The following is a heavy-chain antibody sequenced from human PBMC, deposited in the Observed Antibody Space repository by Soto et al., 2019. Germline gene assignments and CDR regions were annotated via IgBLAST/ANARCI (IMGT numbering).Heavy chain of an antibody. CDR2: ISSSSSYT. CDR3: ARAQGDNYNRLDY. J-gene: IGHJ4*02. Sequence: GGSLRLSCAASGFTFSDYYMSWIRQAPGKGLEWVSYISSSSSYTNYADSVKGRFTISRDNAKNSLYLQMNSLRAEDTAVYYCARAQGDNYNRLDYWGQGTPVTVSS. CDR1: GFTFSDYY. D-gene: IGHD1-1*01. V-gene: IGHV3-11*06.